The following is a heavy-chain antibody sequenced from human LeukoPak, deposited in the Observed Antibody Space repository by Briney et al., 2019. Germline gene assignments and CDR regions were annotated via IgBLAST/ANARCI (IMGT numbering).Heavy chain of an antibody. V-gene: IGHV3-21*01. D-gene: IGHD6-13*01. J-gene: IGHJ4*02. CDR1: GFTFSSYS. CDR2: ISSSSSYI. CDR3: AREGSSWPMDFDY. Sequence: GGSLRLSCAASGFTFSSYSMNWVRQAPGKGLEWVSSISSSSSYIYYADSVKGRFTISRDNAKNSLYLQMNSLRAEDTAVCYCAREGSSWPMDFDYWRQGTLVTVSS.